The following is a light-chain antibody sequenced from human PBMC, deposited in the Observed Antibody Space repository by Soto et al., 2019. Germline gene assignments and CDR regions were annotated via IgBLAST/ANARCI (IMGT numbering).Light chain of an antibody. V-gene: IGKV3-20*01. Sequence: EMVLTQSPGTLSLSPGERATLSCRASQSVSSNYLAWYQQKPGQAPRPLIYGASSRATGIPDRFSGSGAGTDFTLNISRLEPEDFAVYYCQQYGSSPWTFGQGTKVEIK. CDR2: GAS. CDR3: QQYGSSPWT. J-gene: IGKJ1*01. CDR1: QSVSSNY.